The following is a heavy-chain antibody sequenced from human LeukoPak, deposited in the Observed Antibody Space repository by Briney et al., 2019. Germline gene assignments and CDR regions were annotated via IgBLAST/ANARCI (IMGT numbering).Heavy chain of an antibody. CDR3: AKDRPNYYESNGHYYRRDGDY. Sequence: GGSLRLSCAASGFTFSSYAMSWVRQAPGKGLEGVSSISGNGDYTFYAGSVKGRFTISRDNSKNTLYLQMNSLRAEDTAIYYCAKDRPNYYESNGHYYRRDGDYWGQGALVTVSS. D-gene: IGHD3-22*01. J-gene: IGHJ4*02. V-gene: IGHV3-23*01. CDR2: ISGNGDYT. CDR1: GFTFSSYA.